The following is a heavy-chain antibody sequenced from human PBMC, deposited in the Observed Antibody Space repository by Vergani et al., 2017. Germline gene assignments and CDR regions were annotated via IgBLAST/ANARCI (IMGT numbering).Heavy chain of an antibody. Sequence: QGQLVQAGSEVKKPGASVKGSCKASGYTFNGYYIHWVRQAPGQGLEYMGWIYPNSDGTNYAQKFQGRVTMTRDTSISTAYMELSRLRSDDTAVYYCARGWSGYSTSLYFDFWGQGTLVTVSS. V-gene: IGHV1-2*02. CDR3: ARGWSGYSTSLYFDF. J-gene: IGHJ4*02. CDR2: IYPNSDGT. CDR1: GYTFNGYY. D-gene: IGHD6-13*01.